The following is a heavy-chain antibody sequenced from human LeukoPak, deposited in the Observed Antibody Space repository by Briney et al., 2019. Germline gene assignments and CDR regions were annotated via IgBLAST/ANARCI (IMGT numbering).Heavy chain of an antibody. J-gene: IGHJ4*02. CDR3: AIHLFDPLNY. CDR1: GFTFSSYE. CDR2: ISSSGSTI. D-gene: IGHD3-9*01. Sequence: GGSLRLSCAASGFTFSSYEMNWVRQAPGKGLEWVSYISSSGSTIYYADSVKGRFTISRDNAKSSLYLQMNSLRAEDTAVYYCAIHLFDPLNYWGQGTLVTVSS. V-gene: IGHV3-48*03.